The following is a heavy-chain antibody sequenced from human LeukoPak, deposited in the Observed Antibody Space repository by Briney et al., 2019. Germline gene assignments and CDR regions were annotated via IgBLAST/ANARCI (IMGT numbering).Heavy chain of an antibody. D-gene: IGHD1-26*01. CDR3: AKDSRRCIVGTTTFLDY. Sequence: GGSLRLSCAASGFTFSDYGMSWVRQAPGKGLEWVAYIRYGGSIKFYADSVKGRFTISRDNSRNTLYLQMNSLRAEDTAVYYCAKDSRRCIVGTTTFLDYWGQGTLVTVSS. CDR2: IRYGGSIK. V-gene: IGHV3-30*02. CDR1: GFTFSDYG. J-gene: IGHJ4*02.